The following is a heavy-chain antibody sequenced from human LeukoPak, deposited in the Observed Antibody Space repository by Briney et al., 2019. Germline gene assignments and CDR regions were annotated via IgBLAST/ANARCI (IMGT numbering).Heavy chain of an antibody. CDR1: GFTLSAYT. CDR2: IKGSDNYI. D-gene: IGHD3-10*01. CDR3: ARSRGMSMNDKNLLY. J-gene: IGHJ4*02. V-gene: IGHV3-21*06. Sequence: PGGSLRLSCAASGFTLSAYTLNWVRQAPGKGLEWVSSIKGSDNYIYNADSVAGRFTVSTDDAQDSIYLQMNSLRVEDTAIYYCARSRGMSMNDKNLLYWGQGSLVTVSS.